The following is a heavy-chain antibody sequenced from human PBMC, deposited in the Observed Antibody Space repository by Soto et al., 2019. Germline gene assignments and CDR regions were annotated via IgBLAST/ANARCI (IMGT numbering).Heavy chain of an antibody. CDR3: ARWGKWLFSDDAFDI. CDR1: GYSFTTYW. D-gene: IGHD5-12*01. CDR2: IYPGDSDT. V-gene: IGHV5-51*01. J-gene: IGHJ3*02. Sequence: GESLKISCLVSGYSFTTYWIGWVRQMPGKGLEWMGIIYPGDSDTRYSPSFQGQVTTSADKSISTAYLQWSSLKASDTAMYYCARWGKWLFSDDAFDIWGQGTMVTVSS.